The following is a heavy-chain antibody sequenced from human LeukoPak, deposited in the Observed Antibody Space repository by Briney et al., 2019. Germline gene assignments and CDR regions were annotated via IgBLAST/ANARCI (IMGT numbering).Heavy chain of an antibody. CDR2: IYYSGTS. D-gene: IGHD3-3*01. Sequence: TSETLSLTCTVSGGSINSSSYYWGWIRQPPGKGLEWIGSIYYSGTSYYNPSLKSRVTISVDTSKNQFSPKLSSVTAADTAVYYCARVITIFGVVILMYFDYWGQGTLVTVSS. J-gene: IGHJ4*02. V-gene: IGHV4-39*01. CDR3: ARVITIFGVVILMYFDY. CDR1: GGSINSSSYY.